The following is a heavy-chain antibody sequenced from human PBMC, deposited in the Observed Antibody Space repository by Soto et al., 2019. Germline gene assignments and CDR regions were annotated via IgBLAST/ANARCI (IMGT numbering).Heavy chain of an antibody. D-gene: IGHD3-3*01. CDR2: INHSGST. V-gene: IGHV4-34*01. CDR1: GGSFSGYY. J-gene: IGHJ5*02. CDR3: ATRITVFGLLIPPFDP. Sequence: SETLSLTCAVYGGSFSGYYWSWIRQPPGKGLEWIGEINHSGSTNYNPSLKSRVTMSVDTSKNQFSLRLSSVTAADTAIYYCATRITVFGLLIPPFDPWGQGTQVTVSS.